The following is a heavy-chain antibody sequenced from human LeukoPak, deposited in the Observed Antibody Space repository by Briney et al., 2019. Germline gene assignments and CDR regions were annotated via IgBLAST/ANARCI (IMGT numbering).Heavy chain of an antibody. D-gene: IGHD2/OR15-2a*01. V-gene: IGHV3-74*01. J-gene: IGHJ4*02. CDR1: GNYW. Sequence: GGSLRLSCAASGNYWMHWVRQAPGKGLVWVSHINSDGSWTSYADSVKGRFTISKDNAKNTVYLQMNSLRAEDTAVYYWVSFYETYWGRGTLVTVSS. CDR2: INSDGSWT. CDR3: VSFYETY.